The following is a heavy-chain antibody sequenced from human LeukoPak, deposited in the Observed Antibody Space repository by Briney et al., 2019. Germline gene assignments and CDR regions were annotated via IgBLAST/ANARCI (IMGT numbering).Heavy chain of an antibody. CDR1: GFTFSGYW. J-gene: IGHJ4*02. CDR2: INSDGSST. D-gene: IGHD5-18*01. CDR3: ARDRAYSYGEFDY. V-gene: IGHV3-74*01. Sequence: GGSLRLSCAASGFTFSGYWMHWVRHAPGKGLVWVSRINSDGSSTTYADSEKGRFTLSRDNAKNTLYLQMNSLRAEDTAVYYCARDRAYSYGEFDYWGQGTLVSVSS.